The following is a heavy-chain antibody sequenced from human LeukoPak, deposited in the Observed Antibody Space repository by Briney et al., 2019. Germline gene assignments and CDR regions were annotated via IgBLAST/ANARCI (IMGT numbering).Heavy chain of an antibody. V-gene: IGHV1-2*02. CDR3: ARDRGRFLEWPGDY. D-gene: IGHD3-3*01. J-gene: IGHJ4*02. CDR2: ISPNSGGT. Sequence: GASVKVSCMASAYRFSDYYLHWVRQAPGQGLQWMGWISPNSGGTNYAQKFQGRVTMTRDTSISTVYMELNRLTSDDTAVYYCARDRGRFLEWPGDYWGQGTLVTVSS. CDR1: AYRFSDYY.